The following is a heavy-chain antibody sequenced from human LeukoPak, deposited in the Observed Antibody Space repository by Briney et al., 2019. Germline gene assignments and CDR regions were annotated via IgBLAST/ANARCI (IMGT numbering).Heavy chain of an antibody. Sequence: SETLSLTCAVYGGSLSGYFWSWIRQPPGKGLEWIGEINHSGSTSHNPSLKSRVTISVDTSKNQFSLKLSDVTAADTAVYYCARRYYDSSGHYHDIDTWGQGTMVTVSS. CDR1: GGSLSGYF. D-gene: IGHD3-22*01. CDR2: INHSGST. V-gene: IGHV4-34*01. J-gene: IGHJ5*02. CDR3: ARRYYDSSGHYHDIDT.